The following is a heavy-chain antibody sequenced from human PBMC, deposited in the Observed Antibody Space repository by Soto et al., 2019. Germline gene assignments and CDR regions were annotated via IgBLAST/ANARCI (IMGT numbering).Heavy chain of an antibody. CDR3: ARAYCSGGGCSQDNWFDP. CDR2: ISGDNGST. CDR1: GYSFPSYG. J-gene: IGHJ5*02. Sequence: QVQLVQSGDEVRKPGASVKVSCKTSGYSFPSYGVIWVRQAPGQGLEWMGWISGDNGSTNYAQKVQARVTMTTDTATSTAYMELRGLASDDTAVYYCARAYCSGGGCSQDNWFDPWGQGTLVTVSS. D-gene: IGHD2-15*01. V-gene: IGHV1-18*01.